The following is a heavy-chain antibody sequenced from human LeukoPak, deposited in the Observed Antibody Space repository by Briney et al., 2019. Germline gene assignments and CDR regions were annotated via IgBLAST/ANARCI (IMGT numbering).Heavy chain of an antibody. D-gene: IGHD3-10*01. J-gene: IGHJ3*02. CDR2: IYYSGST. CDR3: ARGGSGSYYNEGAFDI. Sequence: SETLSLTCTVSGDSISSYYWSWIRQPPGKGLEWIGYIYYSGSTNYNPSLKSRVTISVDRSKNQFSLKLSSVTTADTAVYYCARGGSGSYYNEGAFDIWGQGTMVTVSS. V-gene: IGHV4-59*12. CDR1: GDSISSYY.